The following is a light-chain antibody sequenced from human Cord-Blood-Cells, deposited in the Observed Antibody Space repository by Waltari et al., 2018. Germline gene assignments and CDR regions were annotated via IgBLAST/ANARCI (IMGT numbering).Light chain of an antibody. CDR3: SSYTSSSTRVV. V-gene: IGLV2-14*01. J-gene: IGLJ2*01. CDR1: SSDVGGYNY. CDR2: DAS. Sequence: QSALTQPASVSGSPGQSITISCTGTSSDVGGYNYVSWYQQHPGKPPKLMIYDASNRPSGVSNRFSGSKSGNTASLTSSGLQAEDEADYYCSSYTSSSTRVVFGGGTKLTVL.